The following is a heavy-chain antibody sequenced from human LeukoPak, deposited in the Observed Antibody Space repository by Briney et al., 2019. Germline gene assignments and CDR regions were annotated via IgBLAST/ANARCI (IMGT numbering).Heavy chain of an antibody. CDR1: GFTFSSYA. Sequence: PGGSLTLSCAASGFTFSSYAMHWVRQAPGKGLEWVAVISYDGSNKYYADSVKGRLTITRDNSKNTLYLQMNSLRAEDTAVYYCARVVGYHSSGYRSIDAFDIWGQGTMVTVSS. CDR2: ISYDGSNK. CDR3: ARVVGYHSSGYRSIDAFDI. J-gene: IGHJ3*02. V-gene: IGHV3-30-3*01. D-gene: IGHD3-22*01.